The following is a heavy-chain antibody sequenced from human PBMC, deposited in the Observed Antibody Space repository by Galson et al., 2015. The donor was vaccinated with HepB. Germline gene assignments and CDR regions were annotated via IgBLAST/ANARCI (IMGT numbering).Heavy chain of an antibody. D-gene: IGHD3-9*01. CDR3: ASLPLLTGYYSTT. Sequence: TLSLTCAVYGGSFSGYYWSWIRQPPGKGLEWIGYIYYSGSTNYNPSLKSRVTISIDTSKNQFSLNLTSVTAADTAMYYCASLPLLTGYYSTTWGQGTLVTVSS. CDR1: GGSFSGYY. J-gene: IGHJ4*02. CDR2: IYYSGST. V-gene: IGHV4-59*08.